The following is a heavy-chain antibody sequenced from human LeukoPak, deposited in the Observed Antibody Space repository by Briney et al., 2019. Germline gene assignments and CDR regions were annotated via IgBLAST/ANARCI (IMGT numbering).Heavy chain of an antibody. CDR2: IYTSGST. Sequence: PSETLSLTCTVSGGSISSYYWSWIRQPAGKGLEWIGRIYTSGSTNYNPSLKSRVTMSVDTSKNQFSLKLSSVTAADTAVYYCARDVTYYDILTGYYTAHFDYWGQGTLVTVSS. D-gene: IGHD3-9*01. CDR3: ARDVTYYDILTGYYTAHFDY. CDR1: GGSISSYY. V-gene: IGHV4-4*07. J-gene: IGHJ4*02.